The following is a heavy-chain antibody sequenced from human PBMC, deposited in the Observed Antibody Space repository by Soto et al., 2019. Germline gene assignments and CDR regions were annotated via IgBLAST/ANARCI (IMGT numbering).Heavy chain of an antibody. D-gene: IGHD3-9*01. CDR3: ARRLRYFDWLPSYYYYGMDV. CDR2: IYYSGST. Sequence: SETLSLTCTVSGGSISSSSYYWGWIRQPPGKGLEWIGSIYYSGSTYYNPSLKSRVTISVDTSKNQFSLKLSSVTAADTAVYYCARRLRYFDWLPSYYYYGMDVWGQGTTVTVSS. V-gene: IGHV4-39*01. J-gene: IGHJ6*02. CDR1: GGSISSSSYY.